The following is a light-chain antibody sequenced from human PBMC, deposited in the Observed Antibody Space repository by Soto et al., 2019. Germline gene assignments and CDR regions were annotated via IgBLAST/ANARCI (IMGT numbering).Light chain of an antibody. CDR1: QSVSSY. CDR2: DAS. J-gene: IGKJ2*01. Sequence: EIVLTQSPATLSLSPGERATLSCRASQSVSSYLAWYQQKPGQAPRLLIYDASNRATGIPARFSGSGSGTDFTLPISSLEPEDFAVYYCQQRSNRPPVYTFGQGTKLEIK. V-gene: IGKV3-11*01. CDR3: QQRSNRPPVYT.